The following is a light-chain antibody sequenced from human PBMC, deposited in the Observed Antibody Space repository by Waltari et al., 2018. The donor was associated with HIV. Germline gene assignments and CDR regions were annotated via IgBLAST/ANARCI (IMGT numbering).Light chain of an antibody. CDR2: ATS. CDR1: QNLYSY. CDR3: QQVNGYPLT. V-gene: IGKV1-9*01. J-gene: IGKJ4*01. Sequence: DIQLTQSPSFLSASIGDRVTITCRASQNLYSYLVWYQQKPGRAPQVLIYATSTLQSGVPSRFSGSGSGTEFALTITNLQPDDFATYYCQQVNGYPLTFGGGTKVEIK.